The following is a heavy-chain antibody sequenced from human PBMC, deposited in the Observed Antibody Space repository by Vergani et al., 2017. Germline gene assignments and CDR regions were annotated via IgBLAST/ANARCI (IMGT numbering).Heavy chain of an antibody. J-gene: IGHJ4*02. CDR1: GFTFSSYD. D-gene: IGHD4-23*01. Sequence: DVQLLQSGGDLVQPGGSLRLSCAASGFTFSSYDMHWVRQATGKGLEWVSAIGTAGDTYYPGSVKGRFTISRENAKNSLYLQMNSLRAGDTAIYYCARAVSTTVGDPPGYWGQGTLVTVSS. V-gene: IGHV3-13*01. CDR2: IGTAGDT. CDR3: ARAVSTTVGDPPGY.